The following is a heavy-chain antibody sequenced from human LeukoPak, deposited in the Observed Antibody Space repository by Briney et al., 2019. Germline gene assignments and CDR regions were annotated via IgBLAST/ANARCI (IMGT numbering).Heavy chain of an antibody. Sequence: GGSLRLSCAASGFTFSSYAMSWVRQAPGKGLEWVSAISGSGGTTYYADSVKGRFTVSRDNSKNTLYLQMNSLRAEDTAVYYCATYYGFWSGYMYYFDYWGQGTLVTVSS. J-gene: IGHJ4*02. CDR1: GFTFSSYA. V-gene: IGHV3-23*01. CDR3: ATYYGFWSGYMYYFDY. CDR2: ISGSGGTT. D-gene: IGHD3-3*01.